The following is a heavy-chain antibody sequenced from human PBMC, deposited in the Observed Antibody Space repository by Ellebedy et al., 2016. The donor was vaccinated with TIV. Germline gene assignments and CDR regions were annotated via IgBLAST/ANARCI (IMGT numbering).Heavy chain of an antibody. CDR2: IYTSGST. Sequence: SETLSLTXTVSGGSISSYYWSWIRQPAGKGLEWIGRIYTSGSTNYNPSLKSRVTISVDTSKNQFSLKLSSVTAADTAVYYCARDQYSSSQEGYDPWGQGTLVTVSS. V-gene: IGHV4-4*07. CDR1: GGSISSYY. J-gene: IGHJ5*02. D-gene: IGHD6-13*01. CDR3: ARDQYSSSQEGYDP.